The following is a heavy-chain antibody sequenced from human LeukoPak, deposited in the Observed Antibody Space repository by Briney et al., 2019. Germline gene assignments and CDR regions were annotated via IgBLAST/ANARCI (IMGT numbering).Heavy chain of an antibody. Sequence: GGSLRLSCAASGFTFSSYAMSWVRQAPGKGLEWVSAISGSGGSTYYADSVKGRFTISRDNSKNTLYLQMNSLRAEDTAVYYCAKAFSRDYGDSKPYYYYYMDVWGKGTTVTVSS. CDR2: ISGSGGST. D-gene: IGHD4-17*01. CDR3: AKAFSRDYGDSKPYYYYYMDV. V-gene: IGHV3-23*01. CDR1: GFTFSSYA. J-gene: IGHJ6*03.